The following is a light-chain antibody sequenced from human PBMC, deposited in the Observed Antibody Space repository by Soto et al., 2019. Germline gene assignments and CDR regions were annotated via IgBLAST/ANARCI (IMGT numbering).Light chain of an antibody. Sequence: IGLPQSPDTLSLSPGERATLSCRASQSVSSSYLAWYQQKPGQAPRLLIYGASNRATGIPARFSGSGSGTDFTLTISSLQPDDFATYYCQLYNSYSLTFGGGSKVDIK. V-gene: IGKV3-20*01. CDR3: QLYNSYSLT. CDR1: QSVSSSY. CDR2: GAS. J-gene: IGKJ4*01.